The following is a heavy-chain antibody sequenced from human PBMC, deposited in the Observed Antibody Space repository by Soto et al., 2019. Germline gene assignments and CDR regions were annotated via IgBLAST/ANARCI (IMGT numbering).Heavy chain of an antibody. CDR1: GFTFSSYG. V-gene: IGHV3-33*01. CDR3: ARENTVSYYGMDV. CDR2: IWYDGSNK. Sequence: QVQLVESGGGVVQPGRSLRLSCAASGFTFSSYGMHWVRQAPGKGLEWVAVIWYDGSNKYYADSVKGRFTISRDNSKNTLYLQMNSLRAEDTAVYYCARENTVSYYGMDVWGQGTTVTVSS. D-gene: IGHD4-17*01. J-gene: IGHJ6*02.